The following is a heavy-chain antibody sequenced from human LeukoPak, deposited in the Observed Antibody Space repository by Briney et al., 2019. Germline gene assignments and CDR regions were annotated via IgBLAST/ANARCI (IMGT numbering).Heavy chain of an antibody. CDR2: ISSSRSCT. J-gene: IGHJ4*02. V-gene: IGHV3-11*06. Sequence: GGSLRLSCAASGFTFSDYYMSWIRQAPGKGLEWVSYISSSRSCTNYADSVKGRFTISRDNAKNSLYLQMNSLRAEDTAVHYCARRGVDRAVAYWGQGTLVTVSS. CDR1: GFTFSDYY. D-gene: IGHD6-19*01. CDR3: ARRGVDRAVAY.